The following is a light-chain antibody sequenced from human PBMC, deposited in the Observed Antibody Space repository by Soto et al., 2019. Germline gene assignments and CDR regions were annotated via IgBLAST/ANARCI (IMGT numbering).Light chain of an antibody. V-gene: IGLV2-8*01. CDR1: SSDVGGYSY. Sequence: QSVLTQPPSASGSPGQSVTISCTGSSSDVGGYSYVSWYRQHPGKAPKLLVYEVTKRPSGVPDRFSGSKSGNTASLTVSGLQAEDEADYYCQSYESSLSGWIFGGGTKLTVL. CDR2: EVT. J-gene: IGLJ2*01. CDR3: QSYESSLSGWI.